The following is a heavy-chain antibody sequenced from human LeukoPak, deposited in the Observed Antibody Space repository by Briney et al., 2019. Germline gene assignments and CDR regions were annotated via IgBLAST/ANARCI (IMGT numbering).Heavy chain of an antibody. D-gene: IGHD1-14*01. CDR2: ISGSGAGT. J-gene: IGHJ4*02. Sequence: GGSLRLSCAASGFTFSTYAMTWVRQAPGKGLEWVSTISGSGAGTYYADSVKGRFTISRDNSKNTLYLQMNSLRAKDTAVYYCAKVTTIKGYIDYWGQGTLVTVSS. V-gene: IGHV3-23*01. CDR1: GFTFSTYA. CDR3: AKVTTIKGYIDY.